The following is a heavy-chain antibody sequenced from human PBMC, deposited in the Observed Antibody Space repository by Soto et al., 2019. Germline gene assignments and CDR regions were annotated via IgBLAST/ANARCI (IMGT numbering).Heavy chain of an antibody. CDR2: INHSGGT. D-gene: IGHD3-10*01. Sequence: QVQLQQWGAGLLEPSETLSLTCAVYGGSFSGYYWSWIRQPPGKGLEWIGEINHSGGTNYNPSLKSRVTISVDTSKNQFSLTVSSVTAADTAVYYCARGPVNMHLWSPFDFWGQGTLVTVSS. CDR3: ARGPVNMHLWSPFDF. J-gene: IGHJ4*02. CDR1: GGSFSGYY. V-gene: IGHV4-34*01.